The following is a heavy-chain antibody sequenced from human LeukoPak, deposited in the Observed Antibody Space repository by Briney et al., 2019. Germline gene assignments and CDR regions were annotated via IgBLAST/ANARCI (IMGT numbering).Heavy chain of an antibody. CDR2: IYPGDSDT. CDR1: GYSFTSYW. J-gene: IGHJ4*02. CDR3: ARPASTPPAYFDY. Sequence: GESLKISCKGSGYSFTSYWIGWARQMPGKGLEWMGIIYPGDSDTRYSPSFQGQVTISADKSISTAYLQWSSLKASDTAMYYCARPASTPPAYFDYWGQGTLVTVSS. V-gene: IGHV5-51*01. D-gene: IGHD5/OR15-5a*01.